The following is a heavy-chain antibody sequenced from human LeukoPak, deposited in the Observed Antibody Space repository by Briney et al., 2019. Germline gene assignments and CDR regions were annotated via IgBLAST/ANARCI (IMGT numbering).Heavy chain of an antibody. D-gene: IGHD2-2*02. CDR3: ARGFGDCSSTSCYTVWFDP. Sequence: SQTLPLTCAISGDSVSSNSAAWNWIRQSPSRGLEWLGRTYYRSKWYNDYAVSVKSRITINPDTSKNQFSLQLNSVTPEDTAVYYCARGFGDCSSTSCYTVWFDPWGQGTLVTVSS. CDR1: GDSVSSNSAA. CDR2: TYYRSKWYN. V-gene: IGHV6-1*01. J-gene: IGHJ5*02.